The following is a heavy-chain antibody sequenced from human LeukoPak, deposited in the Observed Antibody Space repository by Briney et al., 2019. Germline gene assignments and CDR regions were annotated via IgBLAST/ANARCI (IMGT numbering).Heavy chain of an antibody. D-gene: IGHD3-22*01. J-gene: IGHJ5*02. CDR1: GYSFTSYW. V-gene: IGHV5-51*01. Sequence: GESLQISCKGSGYSFTSYWIGWVRQMPGKGLEWMGIIYPGDSDTRYSPSFQGQVTISADKSISTAYLQWSSLKASDTAMYYCARRAPYYYDSSGYYHVNWFDPWGQGTLVTVSS. CDR2: IYPGDSDT. CDR3: ARRAPYYYDSSGYYHVNWFDP.